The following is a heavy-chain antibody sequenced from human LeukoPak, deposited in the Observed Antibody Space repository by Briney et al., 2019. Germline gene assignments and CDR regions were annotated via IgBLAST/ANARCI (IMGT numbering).Heavy chain of an antibody. CDR1: AFTFGDYA. CDR3: TRAPYSNYVNLDY. V-gene: IGHV3-49*04. J-gene: IGHJ4*02. Sequence: GRSLRLSCTASAFTFGDYALTGVRQAPGKGLEWVGFIRSKAFGGTAEYAASVKGRFTISRDDSKSIAYLQMNGLKTEDTAVYYCTRAPYSNYVNLDYWGQGTLVTVSS. CDR2: IRSKAFGGTA. D-gene: IGHD4-11*01.